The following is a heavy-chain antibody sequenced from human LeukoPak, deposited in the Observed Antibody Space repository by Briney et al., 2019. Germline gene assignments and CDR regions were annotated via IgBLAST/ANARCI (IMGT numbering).Heavy chain of an antibody. CDR1: GGTFNSFA. CDR2: IIPIYPTT. CDR3: ARWTTTYLDY. D-gene: IGHD4-11*01. J-gene: IGHJ4*02. Sequence: GSSVKVSCKASGGTFNSFALSWVRQAPGLGLEWMGGIIPIYPTTDYAQKFQGRVTISADESTGTVSIGLSNLRSEDTAVYYCARWTTTYLDYWGQGTLVTVSS. V-gene: IGHV1-69*01.